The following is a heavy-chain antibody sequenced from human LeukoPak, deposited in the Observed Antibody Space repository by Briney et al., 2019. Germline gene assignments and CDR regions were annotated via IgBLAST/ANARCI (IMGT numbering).Heavy chain of an antibody. CDR3: VRLLGSGSYYLDY. V-gene: IGHV3-30*04. CDR2: ISYDGSNE. J-gene: IGHJ4*02. Sequence: AGSLRLSCAASGFTFSSYAMHWVRQAPGKGLEWVAVISYDGSNEYYADSVKGRFTISRDNSKNTLYLQMNSLRAEDTAVYYCVRLLGSGSYYLDYRGQGTLVTVSS. D-gene: IGHD3-10*01. CDR1: GFTFSSYA.